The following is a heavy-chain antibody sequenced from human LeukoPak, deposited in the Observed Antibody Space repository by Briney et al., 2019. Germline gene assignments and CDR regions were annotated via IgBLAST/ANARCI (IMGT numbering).Heavy chain of an antibody. CDR3: ARDGVEFYNWFDP. Sequence: GGSLRLSCAASGFTFISYGMHWVRQAPGKGLEWVAFIRYDGSHKYYVGSVKGRFTISRDNSKNTLYLQMNSLRAEDTAVYYCARDGVEFYNWFDPWGQGTLVTVSS. J-gene: IGHJ5*02. CDR2: IRYDGSHK. V-gene: IGHV3-30*02. D-gene: IGHD2-21*01. CDR1: GFTFISYG.